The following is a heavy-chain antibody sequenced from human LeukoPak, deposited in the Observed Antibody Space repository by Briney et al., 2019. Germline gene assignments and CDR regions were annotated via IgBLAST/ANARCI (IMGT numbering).Heavy chain of an antibody. D-gene: IGHD7-27*01. CDR3: ARGEWGPPFDY. V-gene: IGHV3-48*01. J-gene: IGHJ4*02. CDR1: GFTFRTYS. Sequence: GGSLRLSCAASGFTFRTYSMNWVRQAPGKGLEWISYISSSSSTMYYADSVKGRFTISRDNVKNSLDLQMNSLRAEDTAVYYCARGEWGPPFDYWSQGTLVTVSS. CDR2: ISSSSSTM.